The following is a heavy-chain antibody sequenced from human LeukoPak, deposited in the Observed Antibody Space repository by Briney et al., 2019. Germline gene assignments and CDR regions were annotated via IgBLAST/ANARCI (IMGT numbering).Heavy chain of an antibody. CDR1: GGSISSGSYY. V-gene: IGHV4-61*02. D-gene: IGHD3-10*01. J-gene: IGHJ4*02. CDR2: IYTSGST. Sequence: SETLSLTCTVSGGSISSGSYYWSWIRQPAGKGLEWIGRIYTSGSTNYNPSLKSRVTISVDTSKNQFSLKLSSVTAADTAAYYCARSKWWGEYEYYFDYWGQGTLVTVSS. CDR3: ARSKWWGEYEYYFDY.